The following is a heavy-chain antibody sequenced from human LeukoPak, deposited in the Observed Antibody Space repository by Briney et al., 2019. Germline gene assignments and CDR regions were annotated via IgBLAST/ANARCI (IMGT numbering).Heavy chain of an antibody. CDR1: GFTFDDYA. Sequence: GGSLRLSCAASGFTFDDYAMHWVRQAPGKGLEWVSGISWNSGSIGYADSVKGRFTISRDNAKNSLYLQMNSLRAEDMALYYCAKGSGYDFDWYFDLWGRGTLVTVSS. V-gene: IGHV3-9*03. CDR3: AKGSGYDFDWYFDL. CDR2: ISWNSGSI. J-gene: IGHJ2*01. D-gene: IGHD5-12*01.